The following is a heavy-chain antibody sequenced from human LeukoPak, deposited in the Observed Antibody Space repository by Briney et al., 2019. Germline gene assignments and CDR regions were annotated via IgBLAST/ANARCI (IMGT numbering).Heavy chain of an antibody. CDR2: VNHSGYT. CDR3: ARMTTGHDY. CDR1: GTSFSSYY. V-gene: IGHV4-34*01. D-gene: IGHD4-17*01. Sequence: KPSETLSLTCGVSGTSFSSYYWSWIRQTPGKGLEWIGEVNHSGYTNMNPYLKSRVTISVDASKNQFSLRMNTVTAADTAVYFCARMTTGHDYWGQGTLVTVSS. J-gene: IGHJ4*02.